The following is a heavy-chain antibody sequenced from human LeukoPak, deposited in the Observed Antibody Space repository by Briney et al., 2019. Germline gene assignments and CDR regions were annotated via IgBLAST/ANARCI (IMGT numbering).Heavy chain of an antibody. CDR3: ARDRGYIVGATLREIDY. J-gene: IGHJ4*02. Sequence: ASVKVSCKASGYTFTGYYMHWVRQAPGQGLEWMGRINPNSGGTNYAKKFQGRVTMTRDTSISTAYMELSRLRSDDTAVYYCARDRGYIVGATLREIDYWGQGTLVTVSS. CDR1: GYTFTGYY. CDR2: INPNSGGT. V-gene: IGHV1-2*06. D-gene: IGHD1-26*01.